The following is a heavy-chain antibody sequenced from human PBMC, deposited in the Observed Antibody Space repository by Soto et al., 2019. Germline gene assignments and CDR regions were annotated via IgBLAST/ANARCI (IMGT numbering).Heavy chain of an antibody. J-gene: IGHJ5*02. Sequence: QVQLQESGPGLVKPSETLSLTCTVSGGSISSYYWSWIRQPPGKGLEWIGYIYYSGSTNYNPSLKSRVTISVDTSKNQFSLKLSSVTAADTAVYYCARVRYPRSNWFDPWGQGTLVTVS. CDR3: ARVRYPRSNWFDP. V-gene: IGHV4-59*01. CDR1: GGSISSYY. CDR2: IYYSGST. D-gene: IGHD3-9*01.